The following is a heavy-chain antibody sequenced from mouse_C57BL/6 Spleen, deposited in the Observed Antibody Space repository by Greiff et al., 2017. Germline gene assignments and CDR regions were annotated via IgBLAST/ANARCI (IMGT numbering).Heavy chain of an antibody. CDR3: TTYYGSSYAG. Sequence: QVHVKQSGAELVRPGASVTLSCKASGYTFTDYEMHWVKQTPVHGLEWIGAIDPETGGTAYNQKFKGKAILTADKSSSTAYMELRSLTSEDSAVYYCTTYYGSSYAGWGQGTTLTVSS. CDR2: IDPETGGT. V-gene: IGHV1-15*01. D-gene: IGHD1-1*01. J-gene: IGHJ2*01. CDR1: GYTFTDYE.